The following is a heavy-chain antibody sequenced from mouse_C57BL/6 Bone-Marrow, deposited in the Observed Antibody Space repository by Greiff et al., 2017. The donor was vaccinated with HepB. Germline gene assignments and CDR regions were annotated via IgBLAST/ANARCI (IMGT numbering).Heavy chain of an antibody. CDR2: ISSGGDYI. CDR1: GFTFSSYA. CDR3: TRVALRPWYFDV. V-gene: IGHV5-9-1*02. Sequence: DVQLVESGEGLVKPGGSLKLSCAASGFTFSSYAMSWVRQTPENRLEWVAYISSGGDYIYYADTVKGRFTISRDNARNTLYLQMSSLKSEDTAMYYCTRVALRPWYFDVWGTGTTVTVSS. J-gene: IGHJ1*03. D-gene: IGHD1-2*01.